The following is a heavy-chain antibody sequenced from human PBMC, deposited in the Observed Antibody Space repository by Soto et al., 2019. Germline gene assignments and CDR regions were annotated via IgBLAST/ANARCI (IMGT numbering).Heavy chain of an antibody. J-gene: IGHJ5*02. CDR1: GGSFSGYY. CDR3: AREKGFYGSGKNWFDP. Sequence: QVQLQQWGAGLLKPSETLSLTRAVYGGSFSGYYWSWIRQPPGKGLEWIGEINHSGSTNYNPSLKSRVTISVDTSKNQFSLKLSSVTAADTAVYYCAREKGFYGSGKNWFDPWGQGTLVTVSS. D-gene: IGHD3-10*01. CDR2: INHSGST. V-gene: IGHV4-34*01.